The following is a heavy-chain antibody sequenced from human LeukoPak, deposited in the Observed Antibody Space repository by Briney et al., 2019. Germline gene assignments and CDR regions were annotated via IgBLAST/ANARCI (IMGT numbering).Heavy chain of an antibody. CDR1: GFTFSSYA. J-gene: IGHJ5*02. CDR3: ARRYCSGGSCYSFRGDWFDP. Sequence: GGSLRLSCAASGFTFSSYAMHWVRQAPGKGLEWVAVISYDGSNKYYADSVKGRFTISRGNSKNTLYLQMNSLRAEDTAVYYCARRYCSGGSCYSFRGDWFDPWGQGTLVTVSS. D-gene: IGHD2-15*01. CDR2: ISYDGSNK. V-gene: IGHV3-30-3*01.